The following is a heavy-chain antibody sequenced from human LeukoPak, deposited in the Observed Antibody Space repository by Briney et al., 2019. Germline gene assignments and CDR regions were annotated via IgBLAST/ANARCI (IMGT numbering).Heavy chain of an antibody. Sequence: GGSLRLSCAASGFTFSRYSMNWVRQAPGKGLELVSSISTSSSYIYYADSLKGRFSISRDNARNSMYLQMNSLRAEDTAVYYCARDVFGWEHPFDYWGQGTLVTVSS. CDR2: ISTSSSYI. V-gene: IGHV3-21*01. J-gene: IGHJ4*02. D-gene: IGHD1-26*01. CDR3: ARDVFGWEHPFDY. CDR1: GFTFSRYS.